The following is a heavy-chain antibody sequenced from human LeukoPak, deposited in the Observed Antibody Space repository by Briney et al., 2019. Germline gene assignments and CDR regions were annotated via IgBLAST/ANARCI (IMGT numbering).Heavy chain of an antibody. CDR3: ASTTAMVPYYYYYYYYMDV. V-gene: IGHV4-61*02. J-gene: IGHJ6*03. D-gene: IGHD5-18*01. CDR2: IYTSGST. Sequence: SETLSLTCTVSGGSIGSGSYYWSWIRQPAGKGLEWIGRIYTSGSTNYNPSLKSRVTISVDTSKNQFSLKLSSVTAADTAVYYCASTTAMVPYYYYYYYYMDVWGKGTTVTISS. CDR1: GGSIGSGSYY.